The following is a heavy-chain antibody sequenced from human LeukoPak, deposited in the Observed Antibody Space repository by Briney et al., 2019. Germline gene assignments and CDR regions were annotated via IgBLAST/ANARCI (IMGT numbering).Heavy chain of an antibody. J-gene: IGHJ4*02. CDR3: AKDWGSGYCSSTSCHPYYFDY. CDR2: ISGSGGST. Sequence: PGGTLRLSCAASGFTFSSYGMSWVRQAPGKGLEWVSAISGSGGSTYYADSVKGRFTISRDNSKNTLYLQMNRQRAEDTAVYYCAKDWGSGYCSSTSCHPYYFDYWGEGTLVTVSS. D-gene: IGHD2-2*01. V-gene: IGHV3-23*01. CDR1: GFTFSSYG.